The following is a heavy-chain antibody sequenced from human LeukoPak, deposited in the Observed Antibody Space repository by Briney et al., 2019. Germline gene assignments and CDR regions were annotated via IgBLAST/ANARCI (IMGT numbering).Heavy chain of an antibody. D-gene: IGHD3-10*01. CDR1: GGTFSSYA. CDR2: IIPIFGTA. V-gene: IGHV1-69*05. J-gene: IGHJ3*02. CDR3: AAPLMVRGAYDAFDI. Sequence: ASVKVSCKASGGTFSSYAISWARQAPGQGLEWMGGIIPIFGTANYAQKFQGRVTITTDESTSTAYMELSSLRSEDTAVYYCAAPLMVRGAYDAFDIWGQGTMVTVSS.